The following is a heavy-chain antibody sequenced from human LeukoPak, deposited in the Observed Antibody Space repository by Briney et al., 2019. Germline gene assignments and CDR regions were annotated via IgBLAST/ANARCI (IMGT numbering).Heavy chain of an antibody. V-gene: IGHV3-7*01. Sequence: GGSLRLSCAASGFTFSNYWMNWVRQAPGKGLQWVANIKQDGSEKYYVDSVKGRFTVSRDNAKNSLYLQMNSLRAEDTAVYYCAKGGAYPILPSVSWGRGPLVT. CDR3: AKGGAYPILPSVS. D-gene: IGHD1-26*01. CDR2: IKQDGSEK. J-gene: IGHJ5*02. CDR1: GFTFSNYW.